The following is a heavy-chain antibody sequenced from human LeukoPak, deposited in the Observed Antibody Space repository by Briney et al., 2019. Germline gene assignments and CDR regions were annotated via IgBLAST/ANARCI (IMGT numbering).Heavy chain of an antibody. D-gene: IGHD3-9*01. CDR3: ARGGTETYYDILTFDY. Sequence: PGGSLRLSCAASGFTFSSYAMHWVRQAPGKGLEWVAVISYDGSNKYYADSVKGRFTISRDNSKNTLYLQMNSLRAEDTAVYYCARGGTETYYDILTFDYWGQGTLVTVSS. J-gene: IGHJ4*02. V-gene: IGHV3-30*04. CDR2: ISYDGSNK. CDR1: GFTFSSYA.